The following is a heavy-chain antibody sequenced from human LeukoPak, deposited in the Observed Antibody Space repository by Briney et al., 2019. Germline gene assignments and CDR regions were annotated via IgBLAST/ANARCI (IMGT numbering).Heavy chain of an antibody. V-gene: IGHV4-61*02. CDR2: IYTSGST. J-gene: IGHJ4*02. CDR1: GGSISSGSYY. Sequence: PSETLSLTCTVSGGSISSGSYYWSWIRQPAGKGLEWIGRIYTSGSTNYDPSLKSRVTISVDTSKNQFSLKLSSVTAADTAVYYCARVLGYGDYGYFDYWGQGTLVTISS. D-gene: IGHD4-17*01. CDR3: ARVLGYGDYGYFDY.